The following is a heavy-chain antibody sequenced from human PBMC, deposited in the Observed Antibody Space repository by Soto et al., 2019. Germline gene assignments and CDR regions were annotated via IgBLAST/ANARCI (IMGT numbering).Heavy chain of an antibody. J-gene: IGHJ4*02. D-gene: IGHD5-12*01. CDR3: HCGIVATMAPYDY. V-gene: IGHV3-11*01. Sequence: QVQLVESGGGLVKPGGSLRLSCAASGFTFSDYYMSWIRQAPGKGLECVSYISSSGSTIYYADSVKGRFTLSRDNAKNSLYLQMNSLRAEDTAVYYCHCGIVATMAPYDYWGQGTLVTVSS. CDR2: ISSSGSTI. CDR1: GFTFSDYY.